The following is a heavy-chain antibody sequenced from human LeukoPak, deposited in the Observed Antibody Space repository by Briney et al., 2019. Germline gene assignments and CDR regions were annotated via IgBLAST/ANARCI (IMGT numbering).Heavy chain of an antibody. CDR2: VSAYNGNT. D-gene: IGHD2-2*01. CDR3: ARLSRYCSSTSCGYYYYYYMDV. Sequence: GASVKVSCKASGYTFTSYGISWVRQAPGQGLEWMGWVSAYNGNTNYAQKLQGRVTMTTDTSTSTAYMELRSLRSDDTAVYYCARLSRYCSSTSCGYYYYYYMDVWGKGTTVTVSS. J-gene: IGHJ6*03. V-gene: IGHV1-18*01. CDR1: GYTFTSYG.